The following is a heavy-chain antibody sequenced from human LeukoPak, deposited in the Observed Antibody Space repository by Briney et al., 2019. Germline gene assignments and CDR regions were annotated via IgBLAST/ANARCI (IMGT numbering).Heavy chain of an antibody. J-gene: IGHJ5*02. V-gene: IGHV4-34*01. D-gene: IGHD2-8*01. CDR1: GGSFSGYY. CDR2: INHSGST. Sequence: PSETLSFTCAVYGGSFSGYYWSWIRQPPGKGLEWIGEINHSGSTNYNPSLKSRVTISVDTSKNQFSLKLSSVTAADTAVYYCARESMLYPNWFDPWGQGTLVTVSS. CDR3: ARESMLYPNWFDP.